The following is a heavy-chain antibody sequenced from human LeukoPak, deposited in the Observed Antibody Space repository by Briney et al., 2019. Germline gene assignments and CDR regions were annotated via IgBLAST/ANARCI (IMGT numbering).Heavy chain of an antibody. J-gene: IGHJ6*02. V-gene: IGHV1-2*02. Sequence: ASVKVSCKASGYTFTGYYMHWVRQAPGQGLEWMGWINPNSGGTNYAQKFQGRVTMTRDTSISTAYMELSRLRSDDTAVYYCASLGDSSSGYNYYYYGMDVWGQGTTVTVSS. CDR2: INPNSGGT. CDR3: ASLGDSSSGYNYYYYGMDV. CDR1: GYTFTGYY. D-gene: IGHD6-13*01.